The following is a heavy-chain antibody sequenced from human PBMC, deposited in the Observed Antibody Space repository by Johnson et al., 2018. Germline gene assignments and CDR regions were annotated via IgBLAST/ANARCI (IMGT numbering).Heavy chain of an antibody. Sequence: QVQLQESGPGLVKPSETLSLTCTVSGGSIRSYYWSWIRQPPGKGLEWIGYLYNSGSTNYTPSLKTRVTISVDTSKTQFSLKLSSVAAADTAVYYCAKGRGGLLGIGGDAFDIGGQGTMVTVSS. CDR1: GGSIRSYY. CDR2: LYNSGST. V-gene: IGHV4-59*01. CDR3: AKGRGGLLGIGGDAFDI. J-gene: IGHJ3*02. D-gene: IGHD1-26*01.